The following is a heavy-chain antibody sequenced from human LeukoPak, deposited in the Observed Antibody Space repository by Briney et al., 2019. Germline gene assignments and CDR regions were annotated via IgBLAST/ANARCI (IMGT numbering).Heavy chain of an antibody. CDR2: MNPNSGNT. V-gene: IGHV1-8*03. CDR1: GYTFTTYD. J-gene: IGHJ5*02. D-gene: IGHD6-13*01. CDR3: ARLRIAAAANNLFDP. Sequence: ASVTVSSKAPGYTFTTYDINWVRQAPGQGLERMGWMNPNSGNTGYAQKFQGRGTITSNTSTSTAYMELRSLRSANTGPYYCARLRIAAAANNLFDPWGRGTLVSVTS.